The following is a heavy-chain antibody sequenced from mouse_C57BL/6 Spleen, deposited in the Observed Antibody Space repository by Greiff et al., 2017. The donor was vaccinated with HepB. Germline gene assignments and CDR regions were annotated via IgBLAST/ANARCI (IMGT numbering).Heavy chain of an antibody. Sequence: VQLQQSGAELVRPGSSVKLSCKASGYTFTSYWMHWVKQRPIQGLEWIGNIYPSDSETNYNQKFKDKATLTVDKSSSTAYMQLSSLTAEDSAVYYCARGSSYYEDAMDYWGQGTSVTVSS. J-gene: IGHJ4*01. CDR1: GYTFTSYW. D-gene: IGHD2-12*01. CDR2: IYPSDSET. CDR3: ARGSSYYEDAMDY. V-gene: IGHV1-52*01.